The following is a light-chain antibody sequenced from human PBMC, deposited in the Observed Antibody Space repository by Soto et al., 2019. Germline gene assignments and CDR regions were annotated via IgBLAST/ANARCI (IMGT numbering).Light chain of an antibody. CDR3: KQYNDNWT. V-gene: IGKV1-5*03. CDR2: KAS. CDR1: QSISSW. J-gene: IGKJ1*01. Sequence: DIQMTQSPSTLSAYVGDRVTITCRASQSISSWLSWYQQKPGQAPKLLSYKASTLQSEVPSRFSGSGSGTEFPLAISSLQPYDAATYYCKQYNDNWTFGQGTKVELK.